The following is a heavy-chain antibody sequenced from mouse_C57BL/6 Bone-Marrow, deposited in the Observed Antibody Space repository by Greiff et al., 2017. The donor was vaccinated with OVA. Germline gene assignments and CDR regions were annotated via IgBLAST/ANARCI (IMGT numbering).Heavy chain of an antibody. V-gene: IGHV1-7*01. CDR1: GYTFTSYW. CDR2: INPSSGYI. Sequence: SGADLAKPGASVKLSCKASGYTFTSYWMHWVKQRPGQGLEWIGYINPSSGYIKYNQKFKDKATLTADNASSTAYMQLSSLTYEDSAVYYSARCPITTVVAKGYFDFWGPGTTVTVSS. CDR3: ARCPITTVVAKGYFDF. D-gene: IGHD1-1*01. J-gene: IGHJ1*01.